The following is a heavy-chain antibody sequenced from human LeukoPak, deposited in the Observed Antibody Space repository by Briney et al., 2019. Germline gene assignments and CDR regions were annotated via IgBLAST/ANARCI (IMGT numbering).Heavy chain of an antibody. D-gene: IGHD6-19*01. Sequence: PGGSLRLSCAASGFTFSSYAMHWVRQAPGKGLEWVAVISYDGSNKYYADSVKGRFTISSDNSKNTLYLQMNSLRAEDTAVYYCARGSGCDYWGQGTLVTVSS. CDR2: ISYDGSNK. V-gene: IGHV3-30-3*01. J-gene: IGHJ4*02. CDR3: ARGSGCDY. CDR1: GFTFSSYA.